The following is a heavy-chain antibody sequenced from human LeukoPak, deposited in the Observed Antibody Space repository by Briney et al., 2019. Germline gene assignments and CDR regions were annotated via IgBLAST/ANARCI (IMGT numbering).Heavy chain of an antibody. D-gene: IGHD6-6*01. CDR3: ARSSYSGSSSV. CDR1: GFTFSSYS. Sequence: GGSLRLSCGASGFTFSSYSMNWVRQAPGKGLEWVSYISSSSSTIYYADYVKGRFTISRDNAKNSLYLQINSLRAEDTAVYYCARSSYSGSSSVWGQGTMVTVSS. V-gene: IGHV3-48*04. J-gene: IGHJ3*01. CDR2: ISSSSSTI.